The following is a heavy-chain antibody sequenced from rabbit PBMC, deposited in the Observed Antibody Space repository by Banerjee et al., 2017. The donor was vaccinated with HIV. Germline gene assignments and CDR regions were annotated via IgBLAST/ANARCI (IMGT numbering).Heavy chain of an antibody. V-gene: IGHV1S45*01. CDR3: ARRYDDYGDYSL. J-gene: IGHJ4*01. Sequence: QEQLEESGGDLVKPEGSLTLTCTASGFSFSSSYWICWVRQAPGKGLEWIACIYAGSSGSTYYASWAKGRFTISKTSSTTVTLQMTSLTAADTATYFCARRYDDYGDYSLWGQGTLVTVS. CDR2: IYAGSSGST. D-gene: IGHD2-1*01. CDR1: GFSFSSSYW.